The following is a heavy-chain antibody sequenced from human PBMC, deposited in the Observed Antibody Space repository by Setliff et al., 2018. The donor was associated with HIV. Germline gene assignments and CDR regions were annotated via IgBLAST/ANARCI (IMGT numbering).Heavy chain of an antibody. CDR1: GGSISSGSYY. CDR2: IYTSGST. J-gene: IGHJ4*02. V-gene: IGHV4-61*02. CDR3: SVIDY. Sequence: PSDTLSLTCTVSGGSISSGSYYWSWIRQPAGKGLEWIGRIYTSGSTNYNPSLKSRVTISVDTSKNQFSLKLSSVTAADTAVYYCSVIDYWGQGTLVTVSS.